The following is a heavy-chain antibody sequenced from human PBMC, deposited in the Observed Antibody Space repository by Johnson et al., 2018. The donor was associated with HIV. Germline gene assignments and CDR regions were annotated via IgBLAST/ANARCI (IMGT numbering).Heavy chain of an antibody. CDR3: AKTGGGAALDS. J-gene: IGHJ3*02. Sequence: VQLVESGGGVAQPGRSLRLSCTASGFTFSNYAMYWVRQAPGKGLEWVSGISWNSGSIGYADSVKGRFTISRDTSKKMLYLQMNSLRVDDTAVYYCAKTGGGAALDSWGQGTMVTVSS. D-gene: IGHD3-16*01. CDR2: ISWNSGSI. CDR1: GFTFSNYA. V-gene: IGHV3-9*01.